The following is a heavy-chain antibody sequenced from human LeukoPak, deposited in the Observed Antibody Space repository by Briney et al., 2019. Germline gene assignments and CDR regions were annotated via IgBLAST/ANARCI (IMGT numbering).Heavy chain of an antibody. Sequence: RESMTLSSVIAGLRSTAVWSSWVRQAPGKGLEWIGRIQEGGTTDYAAPVKGRFTVSRDDSKATLYLQMNSLKTEDTGIYYCTTVSHFYLGGQGTLVIVSS. CDR1: GLRSTAVW. D-gene: IGHD2/OR15-2a*01. CDR3: TTVSHFYL. V-gene: IGHV3-15*01. CDR2: IQEGGTT. J-gene: IGHJ4*02.